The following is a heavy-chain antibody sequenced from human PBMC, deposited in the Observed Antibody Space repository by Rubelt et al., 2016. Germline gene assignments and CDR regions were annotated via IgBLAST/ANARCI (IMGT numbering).Heavy chain of an antibody. Sequence: GKGPEWVSVISGSRGSTYYADSVTDRFTISRDNSKDTLYLQMNSLRVEDTAVYYCAKGPPFRWGQGTLVTVFS. CDR3: AKGPPFR. CDR2: ISGSRGST. J-gene: IGHJ4*02. V-gene: IGHV3-23*01.